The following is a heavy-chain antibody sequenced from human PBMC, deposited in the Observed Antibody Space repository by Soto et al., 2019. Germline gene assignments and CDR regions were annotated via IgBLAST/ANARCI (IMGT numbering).Heavy chain of an antibody. Sequence: SVKVSCKASGGTFSSYAISWVRQAPGQGLEWMGGIIPIFGTANYAQKFQGRVTITADESTSTAYMELSSLRSEDTAVYYCARDRDTAMVNYYYGMDVWGQGTTVTVSS. V-gene: IGHV1-69*13. CDR1: GGTFSSYA. CDR3: ARDRDTAMVNYYYGMDV. J-gene: IGHJ6*02. CDR2: IIPIFGTA. D-gene: IGHD5-18*01.